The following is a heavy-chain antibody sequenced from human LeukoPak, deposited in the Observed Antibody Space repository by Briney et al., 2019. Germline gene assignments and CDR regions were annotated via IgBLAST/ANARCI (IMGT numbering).Heavy chain of an antibody. Sequence: GGSLRLSCAASGFTFSTSGMHWVRQAPGKGLEWVTFIHSEGNNKQYADSVKGRFTISGDNSKNSLSLQMNSLRTEDTAVYYCVRSLTAREYFQHWGQGTLVTVSS. J-gene: IGHJ1*01. CDR2: IHSEGNNK. D-gene: IGHD6-6*01. V-gene: IGHV3-30*02. CDR1: GFTFSTSG. CDR3: VRSLTAREYFQH.